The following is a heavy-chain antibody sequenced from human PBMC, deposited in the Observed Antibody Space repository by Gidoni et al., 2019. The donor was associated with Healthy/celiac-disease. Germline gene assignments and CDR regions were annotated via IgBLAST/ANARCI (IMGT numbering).Heavy chain of an antibody. Sequence: GGGVVRPGGSLRLSCAASGFTFDDYGMSWVRQAPGKGLEWVPGINWNGGSTGYADSVKGRFTISRDNDKNSLYLQMNSLRAEETALYYCARVMVYDSSGYYQGSFDYWGQGTLVTVSS. V-gene: IGHV3-20*04. CDR2: INWNGGST. CDR1: GFTFDDYG. D-gene: IGHD3-22*01. CDR3: ARVMVYDSSGYYQGSFDY. J-gene: IGHJ4*02.